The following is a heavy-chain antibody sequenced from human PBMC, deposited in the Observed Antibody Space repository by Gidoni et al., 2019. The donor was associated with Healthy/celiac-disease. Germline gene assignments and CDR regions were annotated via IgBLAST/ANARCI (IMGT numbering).Heavy chain of an antibody. D-gene: IGHD6-13*01. J-gene: IGHJ4*02. Sequence: EVQLVESGGGLVQPGGSLKLSCAASGFTFSGSAMHWVRQASGKGLEWVGRIRSKANSYATAYAASVKGRFTISRDDSKNTAYLQMNSLKTEDTAVYYCTRHRVAAAADYWGQGTLVTVSS. CDR1: GFTFSGSA. V-gene: IGHV3-73*02. CDR2: IRSKANSYAT. CDR3: TRHRVAAAADY.